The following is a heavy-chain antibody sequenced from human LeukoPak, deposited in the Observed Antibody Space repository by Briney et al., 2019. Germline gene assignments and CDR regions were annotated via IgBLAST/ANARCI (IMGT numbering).Heavy chain of an antibody. CDR1: GYTFTGYD. CDR2: INPNSGGT. D-gene: IGHD5-12*01. CDR3: ARVVASGYSGYVGRAFDI. V-gene: IGHV1-2*02. Sequence: ASVKVSCKASGYTFTGYDMHWVRQAPGQGLEWMGWINPNSGGTNYAQKFQGRVTMTRDTSISTVYMELSKLRSDDTAVYYCARVVASGYSGYVGRAFDIWGQGTMVTVSS. J-gene: IGHJ3*02.